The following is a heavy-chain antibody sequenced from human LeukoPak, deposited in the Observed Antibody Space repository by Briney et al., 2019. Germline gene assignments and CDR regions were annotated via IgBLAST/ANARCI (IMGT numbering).Heavy chain of an antibody. CDR2: MSGSGSTV. J-gene: IGHJ4*02. CDR3: ARGACVTCPRDY. D-gene: IGHD2-21*01. Sequence: GGSLRLSCAASGFTFSDYYMSWIRQAPGKGLEWVSYMSGSGSTVYYAGSVRGRFTVSRDNAKNSLYLQMNSLRAEDTAVYYCARGACVTCPRDYWGQGTLVTVSS. V-gene: IGHV3-11*04. CDR1: GFTFSDYY.